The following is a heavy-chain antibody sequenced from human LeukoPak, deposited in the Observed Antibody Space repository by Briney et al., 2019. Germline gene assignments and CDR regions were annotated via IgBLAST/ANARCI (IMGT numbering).Heavy chain of an antibody. D-gene: IGHD1-26*01. Sequence: GGSLRLSCAASGFTFSSYAMNWVRQAPGKGLEWVSVLYSDDTTYYADSVKGRFTISRDNSKNTLYLQMNNLRAEDTAVYYCARGGGYYAIDYWGQGTLVTVSS. CDR3: ARGGGYYAIDY. CDR2: LYSDDTT. J-gene: IGHJ4*02. V-gene: IGHV3-23*01. CDR1: GFTFSSYA.